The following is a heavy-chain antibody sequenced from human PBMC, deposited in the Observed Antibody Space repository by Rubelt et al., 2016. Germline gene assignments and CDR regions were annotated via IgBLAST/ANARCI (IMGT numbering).Heavy chain of an antibody. CDR2: LYSGGST. Sequence: EVQLVESGGGLIQPGGSLRLSCAASGLTVSSNYMSWVRQAPGKGLEWVSVLYSGGSTYYADSVKGRFTISRDDSKNTVYLQMNSLRAGATAVYYCARATYTSPTSLSFDFWGHGTLVTVSS. D-gene: IGHD1-1*01. CDR3: ARATYTSPTSLSFDF. V-gene: IGHV3-53*01. J-gene: IGHJ4*01. CDR1: GLTVSSNY.